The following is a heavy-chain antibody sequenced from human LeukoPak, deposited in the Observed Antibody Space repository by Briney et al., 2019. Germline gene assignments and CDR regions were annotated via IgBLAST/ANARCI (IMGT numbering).Heavy chain of an antibody. CDR3: ARGGDGYNLGGY. Sequence: GGSLRLSCAASGFTFSSYAMHWVRQAPGKGLEWVAVISYDGSNKYYADSVKGRFTISRDNSKNTLYLQMNSLRAEDTAVYYCARGGDGYNLGGYWGQGTLVTVSS. V-gene: IGHV3-30-3*01. D-gene: IGHD5-24*01. J-gene: IGHJ4*02. CDR1: GFTFSSYA. CDR2: ISYDGSNK.